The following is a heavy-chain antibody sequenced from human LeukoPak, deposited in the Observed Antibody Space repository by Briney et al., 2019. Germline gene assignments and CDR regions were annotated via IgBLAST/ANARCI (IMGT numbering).Heavy chain of an antibody. D-gene: IGHD3-3*01. CDR1: GGSFRNYY. CDR3: ARGIFGMVLNAFDL. J-gene: IGHJ3*01. V-gene: IGHV4-59*01. CDR2: ISYGGST. Sequence: PSETLSLTCAVYGGSFRNYYWSWIRQPPGRGLEWVGYISYGGSTNYNPSLKSRVTISVDTSTNQFSLKLSSVTAADTAVYYCARGIFGMVLNAFDLWGRGTMVTVSS.